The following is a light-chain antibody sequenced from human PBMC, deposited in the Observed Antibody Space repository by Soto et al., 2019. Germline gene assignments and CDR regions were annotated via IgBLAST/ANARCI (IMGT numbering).Light chain of an antibody. CDR3: QQSYSTLRA. CDR2: GAS. Sequence: DIVLTQSPDPLSVSPGERATLSCRASQTVGSNLAWYQQKPGQAPRLLIYGASTRASDTPARFSGSRSVTECALTISSLQSEDVATYYCQQSYSTLRALGQGTKVDIK. CDR1: QTVGSN. V-gene: IGKV3D-15*01. J-gene: IGKJ1*01.